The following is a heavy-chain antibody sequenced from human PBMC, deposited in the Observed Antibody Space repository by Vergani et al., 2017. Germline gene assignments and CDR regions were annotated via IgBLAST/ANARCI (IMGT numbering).Heavy chain of an antibody. D-gene: IGHD6-6*01. CDR1: GGTFSSYV. CDR2: IIPIFGTA. CDR3: AGSSKIPYSSPWGYYYCMDV. J-gene: IGHJ6*03. Sequence: QVQLVQSGAEVKKPGSSVKVPCKASGGTFSSYVISWVRQAPGQGLGWMGGIIPIFGTANYAQKFQGRVTITADESTSTAYMELSSLRSEDTAVYYWAGSSKIPYSSPWGYYYCMDVWGKGTTVTVSS. V-gene: IGHV1-69*01.